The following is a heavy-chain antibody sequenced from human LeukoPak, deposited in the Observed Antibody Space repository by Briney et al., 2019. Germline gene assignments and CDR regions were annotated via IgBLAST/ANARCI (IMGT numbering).Heavy chain of an antibody. V-gene: IGHV1-18*01. J-gene: IGHJ6*03. CDR1: GYTFTSYG. CDR2: ISAYNGNT. D-gene: IGHD3-3*01. CDR3: ARRDFPDIYYYMDV. Sequence: GASVKVSCKASGYTFTSYGISWVRQAPGQGPEWMGWISAYNGNTNYAQKLQGRVTMTTDTSTSTAYMELRSLRSDDTAVYYCARRDFPDIYYYMDVWGKGTTVTVSS.